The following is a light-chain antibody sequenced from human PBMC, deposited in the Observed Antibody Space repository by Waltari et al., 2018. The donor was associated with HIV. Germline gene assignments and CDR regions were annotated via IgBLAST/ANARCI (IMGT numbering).Light chain of an antibody. V-gene: IGKV3-11*01. J-gene: IGKJ5*01. CDR3: QHRSNRPL. CDR2: DAS. CDR1: QSVSSY. Sequence: EIVLTQSPATLSLSPGERATLSCRASQSVSSYLAWYQQKPGQAPRLLIYDASNRATGIPARFSGSGSGTDFILTINSLEPEDFAVYYCQHRSNRPLFGQGTRLEIK.